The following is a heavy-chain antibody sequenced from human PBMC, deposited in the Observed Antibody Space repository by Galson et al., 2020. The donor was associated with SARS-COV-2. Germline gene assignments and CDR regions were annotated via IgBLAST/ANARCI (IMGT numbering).Heavy chain of an antibody. Sequence: SETLSLTCAVSGDSVSSSNWWSWVRQFPGKGLEWIGEIYYSGNTNYNLSLKSRVTISVDISKNQFSLKLSSVTAADTGVYYCARLFRDSGSYSWFDPWGQGILVTVSS. CDR2: IYYSGNT. J-gene: IGHJ5*02. D-gene: IGHD1-26*01. CDR3: ARLFRDSGSYSWFDP. V-gene: IGHV4-4*02. CDR1: GDSVSSSNW.